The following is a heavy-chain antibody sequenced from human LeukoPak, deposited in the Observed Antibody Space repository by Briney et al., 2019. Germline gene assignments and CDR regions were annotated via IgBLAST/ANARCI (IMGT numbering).Heavy chain of an antibody. CDR3: ARGPPPDFDY. CDR1: GGSISSSTISSSSYY. V-gene: IGHV4-39*07. J-gene: IGHJ4*02. CDR2: IYYSGTT. Sequence: SETLSLTCTVSGGSISSSTISSSSYYWGWIRQPPGKGLEWIGSIYYSGTTYYNPSLKSRVTISLDTSKNQFSLRLSSVTAADTAVYYCARGPPPDFDYWGRGTLVTVSS.